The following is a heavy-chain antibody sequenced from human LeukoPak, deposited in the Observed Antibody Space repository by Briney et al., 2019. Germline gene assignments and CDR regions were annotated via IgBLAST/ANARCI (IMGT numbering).Heavy chain of an antibody. Sequence: GGSLRLSCEASGFTLSNFYMSWVREAPGRGLECVAIINPDGSQGSYVDSVKGRFAISRDNALNSLFLQMNSLSAEDTAVYYCARDPAYGALDIWGQGTTVTVSS. J-gene: IGHJ3*02. CDR3: ARDPAYGALDI. CDR1: GFTLSNFY. D-gene: IGHD2-21*01. V-gene: IGHV3-7*01. CDR2: INPDGSQG.